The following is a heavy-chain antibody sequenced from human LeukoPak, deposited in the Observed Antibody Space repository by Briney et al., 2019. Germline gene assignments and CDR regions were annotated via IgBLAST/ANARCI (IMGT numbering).Heavy chain of an antibody. CDR2: ISGSGDNT. D-gene: IGHD2-2*01. Sequence: PGGSLRLSCAASGFTFSSYAMSWVRQAPGMGLEWVSVISGSGDNTYYADSVKGRFTISRDNSRNTLYLQMSSLRAEDTAIYYCAKGWVVPAATPYFDYRGQGTPVTVSS. J-gene: IGHJ4*02. CDR3: AKGWVVPAATPYFDY. V-gene: IGHV3-23*01. CDR1: GFTFSSYA.